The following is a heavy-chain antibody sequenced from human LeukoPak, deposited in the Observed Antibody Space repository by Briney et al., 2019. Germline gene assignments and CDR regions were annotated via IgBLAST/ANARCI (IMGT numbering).Heavy chain of an antibody. Sequence: KTSETLSLTCTVSGGSISSSSYYWGWIRQPPGKGLEWIGSIYYSGSTYYNPSLKSRVTISVDTSKNRFSLRLSSVTAADTAVYYCARKGVGESWFDPWGQGTLVTVSS. V-gene: IGHV4-39*07. D-gene: IGHD3-16*01. CDR2: IYYSGST. J-gene: IGHJ5*02. CDR1: GGSISSSSYY. CDR3: ARKGVGESWFDP.